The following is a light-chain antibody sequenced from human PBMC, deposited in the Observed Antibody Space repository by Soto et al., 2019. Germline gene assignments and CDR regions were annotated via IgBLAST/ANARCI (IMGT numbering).Light chain of an antibody. CDR1: NIGSKS. J-gene: IGLJ2*01. CDR2: YDS. V-gene: IGLV3-21*04. Sequence: SYELTQPPSVSVAPGKTARITCGGNNIGSKSVHWYQQKPGQAPVLVIYYDSDRPSGIPERFSGSNSGNTATLTIRRVEAVDEADYYCQVWDSSSDHPVLGGGTTLTVL. CDR3: QVWDSSSDHPV.